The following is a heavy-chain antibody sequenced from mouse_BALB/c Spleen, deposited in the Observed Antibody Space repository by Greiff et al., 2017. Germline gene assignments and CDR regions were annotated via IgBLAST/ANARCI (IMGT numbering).Heavy chain of an antibody. Sequence: QVQLQQPGAELVKPGASVKLSCKASGYTFTSYWMHWVKQRPGQGLEWIGEINPSNGRTNFNEKFKSKATLTVDKSSSTAYMQLSSLTSEDSAVYYCTSYYGFAYWGQGTLVTVSA. J-gene: IGHJ3*01. CDR1: GYTFTSYW. CDR2: INPSNGRT. V-gene: IGHV1S81*02. D-gene: IGHD2-1*01. CDR3: TSYYGFAY.